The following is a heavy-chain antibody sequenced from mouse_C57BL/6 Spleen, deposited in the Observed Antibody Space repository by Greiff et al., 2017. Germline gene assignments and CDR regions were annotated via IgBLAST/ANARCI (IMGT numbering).Heavy chain of an antibody. CDR3: ALLLRLYYFDY. Sequence: QVQLQQPGAELVKPGASVKLSCKASGYTFTSYWMQWVKQRPGQGLEWIGEIDPSDSYTNYNQKFKGKATLTVDTSSSTAYMQRSSLTSEDSAVYDSALLLRLYYFDYWGQGTTLTVSS. J-gene: IGHJ2*01. CDR1: GYTFTSYW. V-gene: IGHV1-50*01. CDR2: IDPSDSYT. D-gene: IGHD1-1*01.